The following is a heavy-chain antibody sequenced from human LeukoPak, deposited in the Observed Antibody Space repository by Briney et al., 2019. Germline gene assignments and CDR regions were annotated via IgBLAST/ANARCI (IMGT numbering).Heavy chain of an antibody. D-gene: IGHD6-13*01. V-gene: IGHV3-23*01. CDR2: ISGSGGTT. J-gene: IGHJ3*02. Sequence: GGSLRLSCEASDFTFSTYAMSWVRQAPGKGLEWVSAISGSGGTTYYADSVKGRFTISRDNSKNTLYLQMNSLRAEDTAVYYCAKMYSSSWYGDAFGIWGQGTMVTVSS. CDR1: DFTFSTYA. CDR3: AKMYSSSWYGDAFGI.